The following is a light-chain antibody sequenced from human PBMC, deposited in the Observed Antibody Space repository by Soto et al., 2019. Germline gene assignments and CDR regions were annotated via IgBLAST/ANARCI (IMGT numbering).Light chain of an antibody. CDR1: SGSIASNY. Sequence: NFMLTQPHSVAESPGKTVTISCTRSSGSIASNYVQWYQQRPGSAPTTVIYEDNQRPSGIPDRFSGSIDSSSNSASLTISGLKTEAEADYYCQSYDSSNHGVFCTGTTLTVL. V-gene: IGLV6-57*04. CDR2: EDN. J-gene: IGLJ1*01. CDR3: QSYDSSNHGV.